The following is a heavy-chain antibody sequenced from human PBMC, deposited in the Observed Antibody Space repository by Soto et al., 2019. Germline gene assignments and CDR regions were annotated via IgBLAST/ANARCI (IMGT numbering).Heavy chain of an antibody. CDR3: AKDSPVGVPLLRDLLD. CDR2: ISGSGGST. J-gene: IGHJ1*01. Sequence: PGGSLRLSCAASGFTFSNYGMSWVRQAPGKGLEWVSVISGSGGSTYYADSVKGRFTLSRDNSKNTVYLQMNSLRAEDTAVYYCAKDSPVGVPLLRDLLDWGQGTLVTVSS. V-gene: IGHV3-23*01. D-gene: IGHD2-15*01. CDR1: GFTFSNYG.